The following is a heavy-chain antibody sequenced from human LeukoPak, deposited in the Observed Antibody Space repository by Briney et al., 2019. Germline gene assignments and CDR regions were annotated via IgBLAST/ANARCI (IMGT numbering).Heavy chain of an antibody. V-gene: IGHV4-61*02. J-gene: IGHJ6*03. Sequence: PSETLSLTCTVSGGSISSGSYYWSWIRQPAGKGLEWIVRIYTSGSTNYNPSLKSRVTISVDTSKNQFSLKLSSVTAADTAVYYCARGKGYTAMVHFVSDYYYMDVWGKGTTVTISS. CDR2: IYTSGST. D-gene: IGHD5-18*01. CDR3: ARGKGYTAMVHFVSDYYYMDV. CDR1: GGSISSGSYY.